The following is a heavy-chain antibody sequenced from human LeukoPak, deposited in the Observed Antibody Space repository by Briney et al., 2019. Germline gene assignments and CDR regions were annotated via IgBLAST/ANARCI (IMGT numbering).Heavy chain of an antibody. CDR3: AKDGNYGSGSSPFDY. J-gene: IGHJ4*02. V-gene: IGHV3-30*18. CDR2: ISYDGSNK. Sequence: PGGSLRLSCAASGFTFSSYGMHWVRQAPGKGLEWVAVISYDGSNKYYADSVKGRFTISRDNSKNTLYLQMNSLRAEDTAVNYCAKDGNYGSGSSPFDYWGQGTLVTVSS. D-gene: IGHD3-10*01. CDR1: GFTFSSYG.